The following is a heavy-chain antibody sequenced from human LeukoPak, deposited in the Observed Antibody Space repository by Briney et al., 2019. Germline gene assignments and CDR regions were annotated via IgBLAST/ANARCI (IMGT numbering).Heavy chain of an antibody. D-gene: IGHD3-22*01. J-gene: IGHJ4*02. V-gene: IGHV3-7*01. Sequence: GGSLRLSCAASGFNFSSYWMSWVRQAPGKGLEWVANIKQDGSEKYYVDSVKGRFTISRDNAKNSLYLQMNSLRAEDTAVYYCARVGYYYDSSGYYSYWGQGTLVTVSS. CDR1: GFNFSSYW. CDR2: IKQDGSEK. CDR3: ARVGYYYDSSGYYSY.